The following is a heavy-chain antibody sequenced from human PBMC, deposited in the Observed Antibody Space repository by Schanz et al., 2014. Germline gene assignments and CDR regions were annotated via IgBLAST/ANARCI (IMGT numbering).Heavy chain of an antibody. CDR2: IGGSGDST. CDR3: ARDGDFDY. Sequence: VQLVESGGGLVKPGGSLRLSCAASGFTFSNHALSWVRQAPGKGLEWVSGIGGSGDSTHYADSVKGRFTISRDNLKNTVYLQMNSLRAEDTAVYYCARDGDFDYWGQGTLVTVSS. J-gene: IGHJ4*02. CDR1: GFTFSNHA. V-gene: IGHV3-23*04.